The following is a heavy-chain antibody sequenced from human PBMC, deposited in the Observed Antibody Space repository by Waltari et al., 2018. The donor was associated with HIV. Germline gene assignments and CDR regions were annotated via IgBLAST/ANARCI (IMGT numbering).Heavy chain of an antibody. CDR2: RNCRGAT. D-gene: IGHD3-16*01. J-gene: IGHJ6*02. V-gene: IGHV3-66*01. Sequence: SGDASSRPGGSLRVHCWASDLTVRTHYMYWLRQSPGTGLQWVAFRNCRGATFFQDSGKGLFPVSRGDPQNGMVLGMNGLKVEDTAIYYCSGELREAWPGDLRDYIGLDVWGRGTAVT. CDR1: DLTVRTHY. CDR3: SGELREAWPGDLRDYIGLDV.